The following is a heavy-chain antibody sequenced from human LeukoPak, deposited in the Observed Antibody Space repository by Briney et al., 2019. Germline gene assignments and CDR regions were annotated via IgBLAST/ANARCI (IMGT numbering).Heavy chain of an antibody. Sequence: GASVKVSCKASGYTFTGYYMHWVRQALGQGLERMRWITPNSGGTNYAQKFQSSVTMTRDTSISTAYMELSRLRSDDTAVYYCAREMVVTAISPYYYYGMDFWGQGTTVTVSS. V-gene: IGHV1-2*02. CDR1: GYTFTGYY. D-gene: IGHD2-21*02. CDR2: ITPNSGGT. CDR3: AREMVVTAISPYYYYGMDF. J-gene: IGHJ6*02.